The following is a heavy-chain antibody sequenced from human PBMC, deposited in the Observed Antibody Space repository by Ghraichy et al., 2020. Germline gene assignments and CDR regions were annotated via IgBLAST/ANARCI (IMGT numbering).Heavy chain of an antibody. D-gene: IGHD3-3*01. J-gene: IGHJ4*02. V-gene: IGHV4-59*11. CDR2: IFSNGDYT. Sequence: SETLSLTCAVSGGSISSHHWSWIRQPPGKGLEWVGYIFSNGDYTNYNPSLESRVTMSLDTSKNQLSLRLSSVTAADTAVYYCATGHYDHRTWGQGILVTVSS. CDR3: ATGHYDHRT. CDR1: GGSISSHH.